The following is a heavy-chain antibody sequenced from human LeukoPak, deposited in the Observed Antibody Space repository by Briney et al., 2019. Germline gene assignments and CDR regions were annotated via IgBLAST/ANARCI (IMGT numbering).Heavy chain of an antibody. CDR2: ISAYNGNT. J-gene: IGHJ4*02. CDR3: ARPLGGYYDSSGYYCA. CDR1: GYTFTSYG. Sequence: GASVKVSCKASGYTFTSYGISWVRQAPGQGLEWMGWISAYNGNTNYAQKLQGRVTMTTDTSTSTAYMELRSLRSDDTAVYYCARPLGGYYDSSGYYCAWGQGTLVTVSS. V-gene: IGHV1-18*01. D-gene: IGHD3-22*01.